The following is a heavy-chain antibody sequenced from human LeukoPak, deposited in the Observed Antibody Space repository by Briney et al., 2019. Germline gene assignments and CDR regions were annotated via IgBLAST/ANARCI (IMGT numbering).Heavy chain of an antibody. V-gene: IGHV3-30*02. CDR1: AFSVSTND. Sequence: PGGSLRLSCAASAFSVSTNDMHWVRQAPGKGLEWMAYMRFDATIKFTADSGRFTVSRDSSKNTLYLHMDRLRPEDTAVYYCATGHRISPLPLDYWGQGTLVTVSS. D-gene: IGHD2-15*01. CDR3: ATGHRISPLPLDY. J-gene: IGHJ4*02. CDR2: MRFDATIK.